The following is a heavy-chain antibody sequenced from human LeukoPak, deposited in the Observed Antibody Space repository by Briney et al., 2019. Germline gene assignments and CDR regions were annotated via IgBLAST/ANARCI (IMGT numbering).Heavy chain of an antibody. J-gene: IGHJ4*02. D-gene: IGHD3-10*01. CDR3: ARDLRKGSYFDC. V-gene: IGHV3-33*01. CDR2: IWYDGSNK. Sequence: GGSLRLSCAASGFTFSTQGMHWVRQAPGKGLGWVALIWYDGSNKYYADSVKGRFTISRDNSKNTLYLQMNSLRVGDTAVYYCARDLRKGSYFDCWGQGTLVTVSS. CDR1: GFTFSTQG.